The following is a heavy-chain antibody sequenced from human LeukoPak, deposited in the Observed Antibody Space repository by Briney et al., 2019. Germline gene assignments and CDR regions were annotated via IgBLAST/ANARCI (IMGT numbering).Heavy chain of an antibody. CDR3: ARATGTFSEWSLDY. D-gene: IGHD3-3*01. V-gene: IGHV3-30*02. J-gene: IGHJ4*02. CDR1: GFALRSYG. Sequence: GGSLRLSCAASGFALRSYGTHWVRQAPGKGLGWVAFIRYDGSDRYYGDSVKGRFTISRDISSSTLYLQMNNLRGGDTAVYYCARATGTFSEWSLDYWGQGTLVTVSS. CDR2: IRYDGSDR.